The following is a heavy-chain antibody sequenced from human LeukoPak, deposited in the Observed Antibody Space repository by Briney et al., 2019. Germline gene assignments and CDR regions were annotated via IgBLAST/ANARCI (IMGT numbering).Heavy chain of an antibody. CDR3: ASPGGAAAGYPHNWFDP. CDR1: GFTFSSYG. V-gene: IGHV3-30*03. Sequence: PGRSLRLSCAASGFTFSSYGMHWVRQAPGKGLEWVAVISYDGSNKYYADSVKGRFTISRDNAKNSLYLQMNSLRAEDTAVYYCASPGGAAAGYPHNWFDPWGQGTLVTVSS. J-gene: IGHJ5*02. D-gene: IGHD6-13*01. CDR2: ISYDGSNK.